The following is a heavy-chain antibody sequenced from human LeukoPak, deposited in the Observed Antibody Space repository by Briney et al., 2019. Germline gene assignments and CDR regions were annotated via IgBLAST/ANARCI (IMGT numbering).Heavy chain of an antibody. CDR1: GFTVSSNY. J-gene: IGHJ6*03. Sequence: GGSLRLSCAASGFTVSSNYMSWVRQAPGKGLEWVSVIYSGGSTYYADSVKGRFTISRDNSKNTLYLQMNSLRAEDTAVYYCARPYQPLLYPKGGYYYYYMDVWGKGTTVTISS. V-gene: IGHV3-66*04. CDR2: IYSGGST. CDR3: ARPYQPLLYPKGGYYYYYMDV. D-gene: IGHD2-2*02.